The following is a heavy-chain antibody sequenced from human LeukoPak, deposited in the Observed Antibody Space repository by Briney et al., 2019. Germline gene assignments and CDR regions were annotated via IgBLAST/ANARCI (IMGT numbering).Heavy chain of an antibody. J-gene: IGHJ4*02. CDR3: AKTLSYSSGWVY. Sequence: GGSLSLSCAASGFSFSNYAMTWVRRAPGKGLEWVTGISGSGGSTYYADSVKGRFIISRDNSKSTLYMQMNSLRVEDTAVYYCAKTLSYSSGWVYWGQGTLVTVSS. CDR2: ISGSGGST. D-gene: IGHD6-19*01. V-gene: IGHV3-23*01. CDR1: GFSFSNYA.